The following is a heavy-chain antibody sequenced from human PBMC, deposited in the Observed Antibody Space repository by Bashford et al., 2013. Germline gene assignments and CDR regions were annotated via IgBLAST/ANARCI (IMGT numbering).Heavy chain of an antibody. CDR3: TTPPPXYGVTPNT. Sequence: VRQAPGKGLEWVGRIKSKTAGGTTDYAAPVKGRFTISRDDSKSTLYLQMNSLKTEDTAVYYCTTPPPXYGVTPNTWGQGTQVTVSS. V-gene: IGHV3-15*01. D-gene: IGHD4-17*01. CDR2: IKSKTAGGTT. J-gene: IGHJ4*02.